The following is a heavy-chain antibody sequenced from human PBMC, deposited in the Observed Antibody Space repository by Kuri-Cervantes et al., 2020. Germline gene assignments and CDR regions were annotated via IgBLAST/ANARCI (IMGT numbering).Heavy chain of an antibody. Sequence: GESLKISCAASGFTFSSYGMHWVRQAPGKGLEWVAVIWYDGSNKYYADSVKGRFTISRDNSKNTLYLQMNSLRAEDTAVYYCARAFSSGSLGAFDIWGQGTMVTVSS. V-gene: IGHV3-33*01. CDR3: ARAFSSGSLGAFDI. J-gene: IGHJ3*02. D-gene: IGHD3-10*01. CDR2: IWYDGSNK. CDR1: GFTFSSYG.